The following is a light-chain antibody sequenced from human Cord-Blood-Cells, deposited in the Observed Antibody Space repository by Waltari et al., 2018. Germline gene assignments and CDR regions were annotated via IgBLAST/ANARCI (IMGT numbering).Light chain of an antibody. CDR3: SSYTSSSTLV. Sequence: QSALTQPASVSGSPGQSITTSCSGTSSDAGGSNYVSWYQQHPGKAPKLMIYEVSNRPSGVSNRFSGSKSGNTASLTISGLQAEDEADYYCSSYTSSSTLVFGGGTKLTVL. V-gene: IGLV2-14*01. CDR1: SSDAGGSNY. J-gene: IGLJ3*02. CDR2: EVS.